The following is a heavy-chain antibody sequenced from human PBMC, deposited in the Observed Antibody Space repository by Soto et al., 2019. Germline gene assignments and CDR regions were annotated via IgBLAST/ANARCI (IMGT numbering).Heavy chain of an antibody. CDR2: INSDGSST. D-gene: IGHD2-15*01. Sequence: EVQLVESGGGLVQPGVSLRLSCAASGFTFNSYWMHWVRQAPGKGLVWVSRINSDGSSTSYAGSVKGRFTISRDNAKNTLYLQMNSLRAEDTAVYYGVRTSLVVAAATREDYWGQGTLVTVSS. CDR3: VRTSLVVAAATREDY. J-gene: IGHJ4*02. V-gene: IGHV3-74*01. CDR1: GFTFNSYW.